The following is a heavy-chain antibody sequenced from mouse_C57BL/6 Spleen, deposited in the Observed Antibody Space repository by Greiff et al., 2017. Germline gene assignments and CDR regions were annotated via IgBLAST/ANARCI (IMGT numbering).Heavy chain of an antibody. CDR2: IYWDDDK. J-gene: IGHJ1*03. D-gene: IGHD1-1*01. CDR3: ARRDYYGSSGYFDV. V-gene: IGHV8-12*01. CDR1: GFSLSTSGMG. Sequence: QVTLKESGPGILQSSQTLSLTCSFSGFSLSTSGMGVSWIRQPSGKGLEWLAHIYWDDDKRYNPSLKSRLTISKDTSRNQVFLKITSVDTADTATYYCARRDYYGSSGYFDVWGTGTTVTVSS.